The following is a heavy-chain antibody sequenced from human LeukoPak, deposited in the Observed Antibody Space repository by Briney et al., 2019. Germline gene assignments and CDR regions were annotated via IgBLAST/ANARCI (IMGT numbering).Heavy chain of an antibody. CDR3: ARRAGDYSHPYDY. CDR2: IYSGGNT. CDR1: GFTVSSNS. V-gene: IGHV3-53*01. J-gene: IGHJ4*02. D-gene: IGHD3-22*01. Sequence: GGSLRLSCTVSGFTVSSNSMSWVRQAPGKGLEWVSFIYSGGNTHNSDSVKGRFTISRDNSKNTLYLQINSLRAEDTAVYYCARRAGDYSHPYDYWGQGTLVTVSS.